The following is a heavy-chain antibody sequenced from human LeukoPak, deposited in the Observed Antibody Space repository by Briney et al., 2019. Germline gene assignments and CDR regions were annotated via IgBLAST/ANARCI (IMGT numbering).Heavy chain of an antibody. J-gene: IGHJ4*02. Sequence: GGSLRLSCAASGFTFSSDWLHWVRQAPGKGLVWVSRINFDGSRTNYADSVKGRFTISRDNAKNTLYLQMNSLRAEDTAVYYCARPLRSWSYYDSSGYLDYWGQGTLVTVSS. CDR3: ARPLRSWSYYDSSGYLDY. V-gene: IGHV3-74*01. D-gene: IGHD3-22*01. CDR1: GFTFSSDW. CDR2: INFDGSRT.